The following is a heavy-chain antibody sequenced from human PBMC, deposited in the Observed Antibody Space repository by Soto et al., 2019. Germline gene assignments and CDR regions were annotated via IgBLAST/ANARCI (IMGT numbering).Heavy chain of an antibody. Sequence: SETLSLTCTVSGGSISSGGYDWSWIRQHPXKGLEWIGYIYYSGSTYYNPSLKSRVTVSVDTSKNQFSLKLSSVTAADTAVYYCARGRKKWFGELFTYWYFDLWGRGTLVTVSS. CDR2: IYYSGST. J-gene: IGHJ2*01. D-gene: IGHD3-10*01. CDR3: ARGRKKWFGELFTYWYFDL. V-gene: IGHV4-31*03. CDR1: GGSISSGGYD.